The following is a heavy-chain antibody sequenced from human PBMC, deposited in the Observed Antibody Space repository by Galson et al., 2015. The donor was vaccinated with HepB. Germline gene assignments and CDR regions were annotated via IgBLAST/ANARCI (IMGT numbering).Heavy chain of an antibody. D-gene: IGHD3-10*01. V-gene: IGHV3-30*18. J-gene: IGHJ6*03. CDR3: AKDSYGSGSGYMDV. CDR1: GFTFSSYG. CDR2: ISYDGSNK. Sequence: SLRLSCAASGFTFSSYGMHWVRQAPGKGLEWVAVISYDGSNKYYADSVKGRFTISRDNSKNTLYLQMNSLRAEDTAVYYCAKDSYGSGSGYMDVWGKGTTVTVSS.